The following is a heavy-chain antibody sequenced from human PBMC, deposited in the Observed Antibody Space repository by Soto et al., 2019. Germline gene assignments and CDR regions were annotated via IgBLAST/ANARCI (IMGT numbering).Heavy chain of an antibody. V-gene: IGHV1-8*01. CDR2: MNPNSGNT. J-gene: IGHJ3*01. CDR3: ARGLYAFDV. CDR1: GYTVTNYD. Sequence: QVQLVQSGAEVKKHGASVKVSCMASGYTVTNYDIKWVRQATGQGLEWMGWMNPNSGNTGYAQKFQGRVTMTRNTSISTAYMELSSLRSEDTAVYYCARGLYAFDVWGHGTMVTVSS.